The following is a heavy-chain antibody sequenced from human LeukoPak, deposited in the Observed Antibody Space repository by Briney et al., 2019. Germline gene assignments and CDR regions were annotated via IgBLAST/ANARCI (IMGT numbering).Heavy chain of an antibody. J-gene: IGHJ4*02. CDR1: GFTSSSYT. CDR2: ISTSSSYI. Sequence: PGGSLRLSCAASGFTSSSYTMNWVRQAPGKGLEWVSSISTSSSYIYYADSVKGRFTISRENAKNSLYLQMNSLRAGDTAVYYCARYDSSRGIDYWGQGTLVTVSS. D-gene: IGHD3-22*01. V-gene: IGHV3-21*01. CDR3: ARYDSSRGIDY.